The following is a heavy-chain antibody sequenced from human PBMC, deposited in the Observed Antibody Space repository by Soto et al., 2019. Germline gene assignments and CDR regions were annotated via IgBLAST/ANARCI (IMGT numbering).Heavy chain of an antibody. J-gene: IGHJ6*02. CDR2: IYYSGST. Sequence: SETLSLTCTVSGGSISSGGYYWSWIRQHPWKGLEWIGYIYYSGSTYYNPSLKSRVIISVDTSKNQFSLKLSSVTAADTAVYYCARVGLGAPYYYGMDVWGQGTTVTVSS. CDR1: GGSISSGGYY. D-gene: IGHD3-16*01. CDR3: ARVGLGAPYYYGMDV. V-gene: IGHV4-31*03.